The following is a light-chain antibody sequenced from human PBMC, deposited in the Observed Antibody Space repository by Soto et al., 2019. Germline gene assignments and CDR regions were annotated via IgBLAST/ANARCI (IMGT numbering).Light chain of an antibody. J-gene: IGKJ2*01. CDR2: AAS. CDR1: QGIGSY. V-gene: IGKV1-8*01. CDR3: QQYYNFPFT. Sequence: AIRMTQSPSSFSASTGDRVTITCRACQGIGSYLAWFQQKSGTAPQLLIYAASTVQSGIPSRFSGSGSGTDFTLTISCLQSEDFATYYCQQYYNFPFTFGQGTKLEVK.